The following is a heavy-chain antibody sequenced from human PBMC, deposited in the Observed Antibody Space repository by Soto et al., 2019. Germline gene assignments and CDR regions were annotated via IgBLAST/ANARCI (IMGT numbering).Heavy chain of an antibody. V-gene: IGHV4-30-4*01. J-gene: IGHJ3*02. D-gene: IGHD3-10*01. CDR2: NYYSGST. Sequence: SETLSLTCTVSVGSISSGDYYWSWIRHPPGKGLEWIGYNYYSGSTYYNPSLKSRVTISVDTSKNQFSLKLRSVTAADTAVYYCAIEGSITMVRGVVDAFDIWGQGTMVTVSS. CDR3: AIEGSITMVRGVVDAFDI. CDR1: VGSISSGDYY.